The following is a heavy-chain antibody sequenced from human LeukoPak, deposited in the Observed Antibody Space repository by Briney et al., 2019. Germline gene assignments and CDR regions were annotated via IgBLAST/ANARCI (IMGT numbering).Heavy chain of an antibody. D-gene: IGHD2-8*02. CDR1: GFTFSTFA. Sequence: PGGSLRLSCAASGFTFSTFAMSWVRQPPGKGLGWVSSIFPSGGEIHYADSVRGRFTISRDNSKSTLSLQMNSLRAEDTAIYYCATYRQVLLPFESWGEGTLVTVSS. CDR2: IFPSGGEI. V-gene: IGHV3-23*01. J-gene: IGHJ4*02. CDR3: ATYRQVLLPFES.